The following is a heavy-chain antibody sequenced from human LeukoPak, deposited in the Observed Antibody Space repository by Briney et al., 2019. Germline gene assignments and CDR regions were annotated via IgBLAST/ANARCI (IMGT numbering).Heavy chain of an antibody. CDR3: AKDRVGSTSSWYFDL. Sequence: PGGSLRLSCAASGFTFSSYAMSWVRQAPGKGLEWVSGISGSGGSAYYADSVKGRFTISRDNSKNTLYLQMNSLGAEDTAVYYCAKDRVGSTSSWYFDLWGRGTLVTVSS. J-gene: IGHJ2*01. D-gene: IGHD1-26*01. CDR1: GFTFSSYA. CDR2: ISGSGGSA. V-gene: IGHV3-23*01.